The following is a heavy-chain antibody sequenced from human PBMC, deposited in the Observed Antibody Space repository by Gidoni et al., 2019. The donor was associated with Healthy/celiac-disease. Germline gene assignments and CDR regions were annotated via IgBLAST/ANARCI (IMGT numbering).Heavy chain of an antibody. Sequence: HLQLQESVPGLVKPSETLSLTCTVSGCSISISSYYWCWVRQPPGKGLEWIGSIYDSGSTYYNPYLKSRVTISVDTSKNQFSLKLSSVTAADTAVYYCARHGPLTRPPYYDSSGYYRYWGQGTLVTVSS. D-gene: IGHD3-22*01. CDR3: ARHGPLTRPPYYDSSGYYRY. V-gene: IGHV4-39*01. J-gene: IGHJ4*02. CDR2: IYDSGST. CDR1: GCSISISSYY.